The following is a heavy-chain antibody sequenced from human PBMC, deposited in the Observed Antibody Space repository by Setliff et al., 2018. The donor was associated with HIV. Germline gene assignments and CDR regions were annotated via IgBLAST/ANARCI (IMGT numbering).Heavy chain of an antibody. J-gene: IGHJ3*01. CDR2: INHSGGT. V-gene: IGHV4-34*01. Sequence: SETLSLTCAVDGGSFSGYYWNWIRQSPGKGLEWIGEINHSGGTNYNPSLKSRVTMSTDTSKNQFSLKVSAVTAADAAVYYCARGWGHDGFDFWGQGTMVTVSS. CDR1: GGSFSGYY. D-gene: IGHD3-16*01. CDR3: ARGWGHDGFDF.